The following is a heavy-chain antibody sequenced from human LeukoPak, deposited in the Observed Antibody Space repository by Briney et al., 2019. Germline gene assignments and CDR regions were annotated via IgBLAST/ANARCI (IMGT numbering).Heavy chain of an antibody. CDR2: INPNSGGT. CDR1: GYTFFSYG. CDR3: ARLGALDY. Sequence: ASVKVSCKTSGYTFFSYGIAWVRQAPGQGLEWMGWINPNSGGTNYAQKFQGRVTMTRDTSISTAYMELSRLRSDDTAVYYCARLGALDYWGQGTLVTVSS. D-gene: IGHD1-26*01. V-gene: IGHV1-2*02. J-gene: IGHJ4*02.